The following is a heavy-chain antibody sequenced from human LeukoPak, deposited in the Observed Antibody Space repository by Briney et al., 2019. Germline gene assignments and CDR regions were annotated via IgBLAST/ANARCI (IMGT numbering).Heavy chain of an antibody. CDR3: ARLRGVGDY. CDR1: GFTFSSYA. Sequence: GGSLRLSCAASGFTFSSYAMHWVRQAPGKGLEWVSVISYDGRNKYYADSVKGRFTISRDNSKNTLYLQMNSLRAEDTAVYYCARLRGVGDYWGQGTLVTVSS. V-gene: IGHV3-30*04. J-gene: IGHJ4*02. D-gene: IGHD3-10*01. CDR2: ISYDGRNK.